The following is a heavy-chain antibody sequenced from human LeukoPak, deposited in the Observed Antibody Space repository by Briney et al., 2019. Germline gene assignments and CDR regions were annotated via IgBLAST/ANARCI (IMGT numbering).Heavy chain of an antibody. V-gene: IGHV4-30-4*08. D-gene: IGHD6-6*01. CDR2: IYYSGST. J-gene: IGHJ4*02. CDR1: GGSISSGDYY. CDR3: ARVIQGSSALMVFDY. Sequence: PSETLSLTCTVSGGSISSGDYYWSWIRQPPGKGLEWIGYIYYSGSTYYNPSLKSRVTISVDTSKNQFSLKLSSVTAADTAVYYRARVIQGSSALMVFDYWGQGTLVTVSS.